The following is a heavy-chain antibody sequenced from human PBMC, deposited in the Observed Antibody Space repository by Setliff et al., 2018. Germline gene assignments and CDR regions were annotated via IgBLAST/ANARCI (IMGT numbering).Heavy chain of an antibody. Sequence: PGGSLRLSCTASGFTFSSYAVSWVRQAPGKGLELVSTIFGGDSSTYYADSVRGRFTISRDNSNNTLYMQMSSLRAEDTAIYSCARDGKQYYYDSTGYYRNWFDPWGQGTLVTVSS. CDR2: IFGGDSST. V-gene: IGHV3-23*01. CDR1: GFTFSSYA. CDR3: ARDGKQYYYDSTGYYRNWFDP. D-gene: IGHD3-22*01. J-gene: IGHJ5*02.